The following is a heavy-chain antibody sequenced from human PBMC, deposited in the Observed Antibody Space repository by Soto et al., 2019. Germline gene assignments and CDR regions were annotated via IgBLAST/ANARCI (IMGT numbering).Heavy chain of an antibody. CDR1: GGXVSSGTHY. J-gene: IGHJ5*02. CDR2: IYYSGST. D-gene: IGHD6-13*01. Sequence: LSLTCTFSGGXVSSGTHYWSWIRQPPGKGLEWIGYIYYSGSTNYNPSLKSRVTISVEKSKNQFSLQMSPVTAAATAVYYCARDSSRWTFDPWGQGTLCTVSS. CDR3: ARDSSRWTFDP. V-gene: IGHV4-61*01.